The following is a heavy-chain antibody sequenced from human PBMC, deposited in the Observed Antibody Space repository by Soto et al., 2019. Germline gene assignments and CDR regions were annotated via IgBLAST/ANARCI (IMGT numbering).Heavy chain of an antibody. J-gene: IGHJ4*02. V-gene: IGHV4-59*01. CDR2: IYYSGST. CDR3: ARLATRYYFDY. D-gene: IGHD1-1*01. CDR1: GGSISSYY. Sequence: PSETLSLTCSVSGGSISSYYWSWIRQPPGKGLEWIAYIYYSGSTNYNPSLKSRVTISVDTSKNQFSLKMSSVTAADTAVYYCARLATRYYFDYWGQGTLVTVSS.